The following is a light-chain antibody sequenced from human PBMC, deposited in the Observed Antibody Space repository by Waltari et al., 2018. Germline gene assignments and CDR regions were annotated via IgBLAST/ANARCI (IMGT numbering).Light chain of an antibody. J-gene: IGKJ3*01. CDR2: LDS. CDR1: QSLLHSNGYNF. Sequence: DIVMTQSPLSLPVTPGEPASISCRSSQSLLHSNGYNFLDWFLQKPGQSPHLLIYLDSTRASGVPDRFSVSASGTDFALKNSRVEAEDVGVYHCLQALQTPLFALGPGTKVHIK. CDR3: LQALQTPLFA. V-gene: IGKV2-28*01.